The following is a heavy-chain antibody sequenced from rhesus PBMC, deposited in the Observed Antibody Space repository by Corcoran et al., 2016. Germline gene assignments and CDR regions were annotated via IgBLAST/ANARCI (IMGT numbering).Heavy chain of an antibody. CDR1: GFSLSTSGLR. CDR3: ARRRSLDV. D-gene: IGHD5-24*01. V-gene: IGHV2S2*01. J-gene: IGHJ5-2*02. CDR2: IDWDDDK. Sequence: QVTLKESGPALVKPTQTLTLPCTFSGFSLSTSGLRLRWLRQPPGNALEWLSRIDWDDDKYYSTSLKSRLTISKDTSKNQVVLTMTNMDPVDTATYYCARRRSLDVWGRGVLVTVSS.